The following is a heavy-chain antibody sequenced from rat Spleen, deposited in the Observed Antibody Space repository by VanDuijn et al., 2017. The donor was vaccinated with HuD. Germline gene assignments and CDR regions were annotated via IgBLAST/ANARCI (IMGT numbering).Heavy chain of an antibody. J-gene: IGHJ2*01. CDR3: ARPTYYGYNYFDC. V-gene: IGHV5-29*01. CDR2: ISYDGSST. CDR1: GFTFSDSY. Sequence: EVQLVESGGGLVQPGRSLKLSCTASGFTFSDSYMAWVRQAPTKGLEWVATISYDGSSTYYRDSVKGRFTGSRDNAKSTLYLQMDSLRAEDTATYYCARPTYYGYNYFDCWGQGVMVTVSS. D-gene: IGHD1-9*01.